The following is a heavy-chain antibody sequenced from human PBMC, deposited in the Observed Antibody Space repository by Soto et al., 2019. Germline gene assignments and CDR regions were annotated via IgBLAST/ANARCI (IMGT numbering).Heavy chain of an antibody. D-gene: IGHD3-22*01. CDR2: IYTSGST. V-gene: IGHV4-4*07. CDR3: ARDTYYYDSSGYHPFDY. CDR1: GGSISSYY. J-gene: IGHJ4*02. Sequence: SATLSLTCTVSGGSISSYYWSWIRHPAGKGLEWIGRIYTSGSTNYNPSLKSRVTMSVDTSKNQFSLKLSSVTAADTAVYYCARDTYYYDSSGYHPFDYWGQGTLVTVSS.